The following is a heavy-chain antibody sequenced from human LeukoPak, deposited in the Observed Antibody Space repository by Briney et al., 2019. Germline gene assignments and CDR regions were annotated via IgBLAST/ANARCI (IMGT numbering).Heavy chain of an antibody. Sequence: SEALPLTCTVSGGSISPYYWSWIRQSPGKGLEWIGCIHYSGSTIYNPSLKSRVSISVDTSKNQFSLKLSSATAADTAVYYCAGPTSSGWHGDFDYWGQGTLVTVSS. CDR3: AGPTSSGWHGDFDY. D-gene: IGHD6-19*01. CDR1: GGSISPYY. V-gene: IGHV4-59*08. J-gene: IGHJ4*02. CDR2: IHYSGST.